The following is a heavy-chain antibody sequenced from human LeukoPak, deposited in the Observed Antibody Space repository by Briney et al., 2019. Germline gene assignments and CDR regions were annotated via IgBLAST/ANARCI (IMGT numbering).Heavy chain of an antibody. CDR3: ASTCSGGSCYSYGFDY. V-gene: IGHV3-21*01. J-gene: IGHJ4*02. Sequence: GGSLRLSCAASGFTFSSYSMNWVRQAPGKGLEWVSSISSSSSYIYYADSVKGRFTISRDNAKNSLYLQVNSLRAEDTAVYYCASTCSGGSCYSYGFDYWGQGTLVTVSS. CDR2: ISSSSSYI. D-gene: IGHD2-15*01. CDR1: GFTFSSYS.